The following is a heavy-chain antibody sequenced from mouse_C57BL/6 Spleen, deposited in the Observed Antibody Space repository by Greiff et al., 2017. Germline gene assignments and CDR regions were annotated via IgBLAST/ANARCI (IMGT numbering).Heavy chain of an antibody. CDR3: ARNDHGSYYAMDY. Sequence: VQLQQPGAELVKPGASVKLSCKASGYTFTSYWMHWVKQRPGRGLEWIGRIDPNSGGTNYNEKFKSQATLTVDKPSSTAYIQLSRLTSEDSAVCYCARNDHGSYYAMDYWGQGTSVTVSS. D-gene: IGHD1-1*01. V-gene: IGHV1-72*01. J-gene: IGHJ4*01. CDR2: IDPNSGGT. CDR1: GYTFTSYW.